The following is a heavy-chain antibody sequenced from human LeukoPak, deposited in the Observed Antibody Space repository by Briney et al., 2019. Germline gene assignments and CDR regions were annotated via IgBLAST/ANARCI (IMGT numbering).Heavy chain of an antibody. CDR1: GGSISSSSYY. CDR3: ARLSYCSSTSCYWRVYYYGMDV. Sequence: SETLSLTCTVSGGSISSSSYYWGWIRQPPGKGLERIGSIYYSGSTYYNPSLKSRVTISVDTSKNQFSLKLSSVTAADTAVYYCARLSYCSSTSCYWRVYYYGMDVWGQGTTVTVSS. D-gene: IGHD2-2*01. V-gene: IGHV4-39*01. J-gene: IGHJ6*02. CDR2: IYYSGST.